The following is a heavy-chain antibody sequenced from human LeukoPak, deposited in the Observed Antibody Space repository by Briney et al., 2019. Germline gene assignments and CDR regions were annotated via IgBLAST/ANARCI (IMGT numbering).Heavy chain of an antibody. J-gene: IGHJ4*02. D-gene: IGHD4-11*01. CDR2: VDPEECES. V-gene: IGHV1-69-2*01. CDR1: GYTFTDYY. Sequence: ASVKVSCQGSGYTFTDYYIHWVQQAPGKGLEWVGRVDPEECESMNAEKFQDRVTITADTSTNTAYMELSSLRSEDTAVYYCATDRMPTLTAYSDYWGQGALVTVSS. CDR3: ATDRMPTLTAYSDY.